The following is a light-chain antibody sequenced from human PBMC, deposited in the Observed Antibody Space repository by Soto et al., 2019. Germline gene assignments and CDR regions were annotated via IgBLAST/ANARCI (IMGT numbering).Light chain of an antibody. Sequence: QSVLTQPASVSGSPGQSLTISCTGTSSDVGSYNLVSWYQQHPGKVPKLMIYEVSKRPSGISNRFSGSKSGNTASLTISGLQAEDEADYYCCTYAGSSTRFVFGTGTKVTVL. CDR2: EVS. V-gene: IGLV2-23*02. CDR1: SSDVGSYNL. CDR3: CTYAGSSTRFV. J-gene: IGLJ1*01.